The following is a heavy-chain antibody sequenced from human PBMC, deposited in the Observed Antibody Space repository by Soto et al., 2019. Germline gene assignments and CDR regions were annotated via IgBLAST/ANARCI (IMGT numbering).Heavy chain of an antibody. Sequence: TGGSLRLCCAASGVSFSDYAISWVRQAPGKGLEWVSVISESGGSTHYADSVRGRFTVSRDNSKNSLSLRMNSLRDEDTAVYFCAKRSPYSSGWYSPIFDYWGQGALVTVSS. CDR3: AKRSPYSSGWYSPIFDY. J-gene: IGHJ4*02. CDR2: ISESGGST. D-gene: IGHD6-13*01. V-gene: IGHV3-23*01. CDR1: GVSFSDYA.